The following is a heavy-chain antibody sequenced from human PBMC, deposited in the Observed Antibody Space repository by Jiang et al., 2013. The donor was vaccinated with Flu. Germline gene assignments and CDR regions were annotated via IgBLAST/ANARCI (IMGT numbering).Heavy chain of an antibody. D-gene: IGHD3-22*01. V-gene: IGHV6-1*01. CDR3: AREPETKYDSSAFDI. J-gene: IGHJ3*02. Sequence: SLTXAISGDSVSSNSAAWNWIRQSPSRGLEWLGRTYYRSKWYNDYAVSVKSRITINPDTSKNQFSLQLNSVTPEDTAVYYCAREPETKYDSSAFDIWGQGTMVTVSS. CDR1: GDSVSSNSAA. CDR2: TYYRSKWYN.